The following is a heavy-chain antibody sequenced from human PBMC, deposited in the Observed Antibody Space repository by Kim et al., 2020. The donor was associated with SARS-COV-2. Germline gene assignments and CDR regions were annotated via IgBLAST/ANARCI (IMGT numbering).Heavy chain of an antibody. J-gene: IGHJ4*02. CDR1: GFSLNTRGVA. D-gene: IGHD4-17*01. CDR2: IYWDDDK. CDR3: AHRLRRTVPH. Sequence: SGPTLVKPTQTLTLTCSFSGFSLNTRGVAVGWIRQPPGKALEWLALIYWDDDKRYRTSLKSRLTITKDASRNQVVLTMANMDPVDTATYYCAHRLRRTVPHWGQGTLVTVSS. V-gene: IGHV2-5*02.